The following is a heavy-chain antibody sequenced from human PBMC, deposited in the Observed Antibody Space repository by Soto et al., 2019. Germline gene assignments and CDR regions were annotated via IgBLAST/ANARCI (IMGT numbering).Heavy chain of an antibody. J-gene: IGHJ6*02. Sequence: EVQVLESGGGSVQPGESLRLSCAASGFTFSSYAMNWVRQAPGKGLDWVSAVRGSGDSTYYGDSVKGRCTISRDNSKNSLYLQMNSLRAEDTAVHYCAKSQYSSTWYGMDVCVQGITVTVS. CDR3: AKSQYSSTWYGMDV. D-gene: IGHD6-13*01. V-gene: IGHV3-23*01. CDR1: GFTFSSYA. CDR2: VRGSGDST.